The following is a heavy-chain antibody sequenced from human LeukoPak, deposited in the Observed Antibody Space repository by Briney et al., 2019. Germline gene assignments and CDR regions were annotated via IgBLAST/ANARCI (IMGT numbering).Heavy chain of an antibody. J-gene: IGHJ6*03. CDR3: ARGPSSFGVVIIGYYYMDV. Sequence: PGGSLRLSCAASGFTFSSYWMSWVRQAPGKGLEWVANIKQDGSEKYYVDSVKGRFTISRDNAKNSLYLQMNSLRAEDTAVYYRARGPSSFGVVIIGYYYMDVWGKGTTVTVSS. D-gene: IGHD3-3*01. CDR2: IKQDGSEK. V-gene: IGHV3-7*01. CDR1: GFTFSSYW.